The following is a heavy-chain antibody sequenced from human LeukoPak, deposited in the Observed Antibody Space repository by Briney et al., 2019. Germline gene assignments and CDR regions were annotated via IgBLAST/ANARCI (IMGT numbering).Heavy chain of an antibody. D-gene: IGHD2-21*02. CDR1: GFTFSSYS. V-gene: IGHV3-21*01. CDR3: ARDSVVVTARLDF. CDR2: ISSSSSYI. Sequence: GGSLRLSCAASGFTFSSYSMNWVRQAPGKGLEWVSSISSSSSYIYYADSVKGRFTISRDNAKNSLYLQMNSLRAEDTAVYYCARDSVVVTARLDFWGQGTLVNVAS. J-gene: IGHJ4*02.